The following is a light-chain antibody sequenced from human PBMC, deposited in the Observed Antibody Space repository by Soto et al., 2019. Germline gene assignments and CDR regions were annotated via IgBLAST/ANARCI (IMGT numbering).Light chain of an antibody. Sequence: DIQMTQSPSTLSASLGDRVTITCRASQSISSWLAWYQQKPGKAPKLLISDASSLRSGVPSRFRGSGSGTDFTFTISRLQPEDIATYYCQQYENLPTFGQGTRLEIK. J-gene: IGKJ5*01. CDR1: QSISSW. V-gene: IGKV1-5*01. CDR3: QQYENLPT. CDR2: DAS.